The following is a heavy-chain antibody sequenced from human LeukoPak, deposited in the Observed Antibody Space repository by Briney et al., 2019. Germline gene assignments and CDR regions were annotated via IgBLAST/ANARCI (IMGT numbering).Heavy chain of an antibody. D-gene: IGHD3-3*01. CDR3: ARAGRFLEWLLDY. J-gene: IGHJ4*02. Sequence: GGSLRLSCAASGFTFSSYGMHWVRQAPGKGLEGVAVIWYDGSNKYYADSVKGRFTISRDNPKNTLYLQMNSLRAEDTAVYYCARAGRFLEWLLDYWGQGTLVTVSS. CDR2: IWYDGSNK. CDR1: GFTFSSYG. V-gene: IGHV3-33*01.